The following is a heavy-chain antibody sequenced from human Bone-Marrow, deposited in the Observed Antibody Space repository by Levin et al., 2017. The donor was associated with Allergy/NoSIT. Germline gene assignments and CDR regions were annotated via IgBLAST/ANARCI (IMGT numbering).Heavy chain of an antibody. V-gene: IGHV1-2*06. CDR1: GYTFTGYY. D-gene: IGHD5-24*01. Sequence: GESLKISCKASGYTFTGYYMHWVRQAPGQGLEWMGRINPNSGGTNYAQKFQGRVTMTRDTSISTAYMELSRLRSDDTAVYYCARVRERWLQLNNWFDPWGQGTLVTVSS. CDR3: ARVRERWLQLNNWFDP. J-gene: IGHJ5*02. CDR2: INPNSGGT.